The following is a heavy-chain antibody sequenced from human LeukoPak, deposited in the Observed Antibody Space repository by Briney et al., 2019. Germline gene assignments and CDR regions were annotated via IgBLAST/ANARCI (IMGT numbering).Heavy chain of an antibody. Sequence: SETLSLTCSVSGVSIFSYYWTWIRQPPGKGLEWIGYVHYSGSTNYNPSLKSRVTISVDTSKSQFSLKLSFATAADTAVYYCATGRSIRYFDYWGQGTLLTVSS. CDR1: GVSIFSYY. V-gene: IGHV4-59*08. J-gene: IGHJ4*02. CDR2: VHYSGST. CDR3: ATGRSIRYFDY. D-gene: IGHD3-9*01.